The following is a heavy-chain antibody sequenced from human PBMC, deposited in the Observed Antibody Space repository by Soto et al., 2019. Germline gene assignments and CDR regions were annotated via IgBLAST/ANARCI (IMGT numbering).Heavy chain of an antibody. CDR1: GGSISSSSYY. Sequence: PSETLSLTCTVSGGSISSSSYYWGWIRQPPGKGLEWIGSIYYSGSTYYNPSLKSRVTISVDTSKNQFSLKLISVTAADTAVYYCARRAGRFAPQYKWFDPWGQGTLVTVSS. V-gene: IGHV4-39*01. CDR2: IYYSGST. CDR3: ARRAGRFAPQYKWFDP. J-gene: IGHJ5*02. D-gene: IGHD3-3*01.